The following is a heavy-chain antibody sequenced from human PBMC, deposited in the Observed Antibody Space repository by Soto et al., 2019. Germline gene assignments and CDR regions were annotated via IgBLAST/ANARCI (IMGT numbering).Heavy chain of an antibody. CDR3: TRGPRPSSVGTGAF. V-gene: IGHV3-74*01. Sequence: GGSLRLSCTASGFTFSMYWMHWVRQVPGTGPEWVSRISDDGSRADYADSVKGRFTISRDNAKNTLYLEMHVLRADDTAVYYCTRGPRPSSVGTGAFWGQGTPVTSPQ. CDR2: ISDDGSRA. CDR1: GFTFSMYW. J-gene: IGHJ4*02. D-gene: IGHD3-10*01.